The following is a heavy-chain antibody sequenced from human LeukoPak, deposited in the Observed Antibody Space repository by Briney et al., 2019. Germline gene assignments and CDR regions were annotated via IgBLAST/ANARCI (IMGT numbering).Heavy chain of an antibody. Sequence: GASVTVSCKASGYTFTGYYMHWVRQAPGQGLEWMGWIDPNGGGTKYAQKFQGRVTMARDTSISTAYMELSRLTSDDTAVYYCARGGGLAVAGTRFDYWGQGTLVTVSS. V-gene: IGHV1-2*02. J-gene: IGHJ4*02. CDR1: GYTFTGYY. CDR2: IDPNGGGT. D-gene: IGHD6-13*01. CDR3: ARGGGLAVAGTRFDY.